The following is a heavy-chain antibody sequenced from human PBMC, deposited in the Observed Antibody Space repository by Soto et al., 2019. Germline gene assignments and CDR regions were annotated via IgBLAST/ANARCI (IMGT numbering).Heavy chain of an antibody. V-gene: IGHV3-30-3*01. Sequence: QVQLVESGGGVVQPGRSLRLSCAASGFTFSSYAMHWVRQAPGKGLEWVAVISYDGSNKYYADSVKGRFTISRDNSKNTLYLQMNSLRAEDTAVYYCARGYDDFWSGYLWLYYYYGMDVWGQGTTVTVSS. D-gene: IGHD3-3*01. CDR1: GFTFSSYA. J-gene: IGHJ6*02. CDR3: ARGYDDFWSGYLWLYYYYGMDV. CDR2: ISYDGSNK.